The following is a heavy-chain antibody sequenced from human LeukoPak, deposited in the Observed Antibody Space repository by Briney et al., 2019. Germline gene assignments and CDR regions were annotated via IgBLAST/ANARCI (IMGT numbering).Heavy chain of an antibody. D-gene: IGHD2-8*01. CDR1: GASISSNY. V-gene: IGHV4-59*08. Sequence: SETLSLTCTVSGASISSNYWSWIRQPPGKGLEWIGYISYSGNTDYNPSLKSRVTMSVDTSKNQFSLKLSSVTAADTAVYYCARKEILYFLFHGWFDPWGQGTLVTVSS. J-gene: IGHJ5*02. CDR3: ARKEILYFLFHGWFDP. CDR2: ISYSGNT.